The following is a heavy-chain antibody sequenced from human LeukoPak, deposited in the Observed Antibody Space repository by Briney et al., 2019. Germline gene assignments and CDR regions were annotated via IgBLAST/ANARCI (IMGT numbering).Heavy chain of an antibody. CDR1: GGSISSGSYY. CDR3: ARDSGITMVRGVD. Sequence: PSETRSLTCTVSGGSISSGSYYWSWIRQPAGKGLEWIGRIYTSGSTNYNPSLKSRVTISVDTSKNQFSLKLSSVTAADTAVYYCARDSGITMVRGVDWGQGTLVTVSS. V-gene: IGHV4-61*02. CDR2: IYTSGST. J-gene: IGHJ4*02. D-gene: IGHD3-10*01.